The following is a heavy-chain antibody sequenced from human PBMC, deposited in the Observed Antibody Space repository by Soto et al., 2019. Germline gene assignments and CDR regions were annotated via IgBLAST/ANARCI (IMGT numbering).Heavy chain of an antibody. CDR1: GFTFSTYA. J-gene: IGHJ4*02. Sequence: GGSLRLSCAASGFTFSTYAMHWVRQAPGKGLEWVAVMWHDGSNKHYGDSVKGRFTISRDNSKNTLYLHMSGLRVEDTAFYYCAREKGSGEYRDYFDVWGQGTLVTVS. D-gene: IGHD2-15*01. CDR2: MWHDGSNK. V-gene: IGHV3-33*01. CDR3: AREKGSGEYRDYFDV.